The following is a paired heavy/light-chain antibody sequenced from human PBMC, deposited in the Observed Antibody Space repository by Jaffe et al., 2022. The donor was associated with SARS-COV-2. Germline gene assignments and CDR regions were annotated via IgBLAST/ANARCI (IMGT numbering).Heavy chain of an antibody. CDR1: GGSISSSNW. V-gene: IGHV4-4*02. Sequence: QVQLQESGPGLVKPSGTLSLTCAVSGGSISSSNWWSWVRQPPGKGLEWIGEIYHSGSTNYNPSLKSRVTISVDKSKNQFSLKLSSVTAADTAVYYCARDPLYYYDSSGYYYAFDIWGQGTMVTVSS. J-gene: IGHJ3*02. D-gene: IGHD3-22*01. CDR3: ARDPLYYYDSSGYYYAFDI. CDR2: IYHSGST.
Light chain of an antibody. V-gene: IGLV2-11*01. CDR2: DVS. CDR1: SSDVGGYNY. J-gene: IGLJ3*02. CDR3: CSYAGSYTSWV. Sequence: QSALTQPRSVSGSPGQSVTISCTGTSSDVGGYNYVSWYQQHPGKAPKLMIYDVSKRPSGVPDRFSGSKSGNTASLTISGLQAEDEADYYCCSYAGSYTSWVFGGGTKLTVL.